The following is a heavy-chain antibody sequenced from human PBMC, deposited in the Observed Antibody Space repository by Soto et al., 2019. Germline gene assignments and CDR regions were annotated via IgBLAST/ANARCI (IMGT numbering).Heavy chain of an antibody. Sequence: PGESLKISCKGSGYSFTRQWIGWVRQMPGKGLEWMGITYLGDSDTRYSPTFQGQVTISADKSINTAYLQWSSLNASDTAIYFCASPTMGFYYSLDVWGQGTTVTVSS. V-gene: IGHV5-51*01. CDR1: GYSFTRQW. D-gene: IGHD3-16*01. CDR3: ASPTMGFYYSLDV. J-gene: IGHJ6*03. CDR2: TYLGDSDT.